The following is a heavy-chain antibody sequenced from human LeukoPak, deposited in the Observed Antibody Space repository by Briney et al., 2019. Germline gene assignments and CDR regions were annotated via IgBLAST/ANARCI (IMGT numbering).Heavy chain of an antibody. J-gene: IGHJ4*02. Sequence: SETLSLTCIVSGGSISSYYWSWIRQPAGKGLEWIGRIYTSGSTNYNPSLESRVTISVDKSKNQFSLKLSSVTAADTAVYYCARVGQDSSGYYRIFDYWGQGTLVTVSS. D-gene: IGHD3-22*01. CDR1: GGSISSYY. CDR3: ARVGQDSSGYYRIFDY. CDR2: IYTSGST. V-gene: IGHV4-4*07.